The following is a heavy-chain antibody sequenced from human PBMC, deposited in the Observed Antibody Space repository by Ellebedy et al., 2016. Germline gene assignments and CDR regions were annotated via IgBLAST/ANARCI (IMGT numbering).Heavy chain of an antibody. CDR2: MNPNSGNT. D-gene: IGHD2-2*01. CDR3: ARGVLSRFCYNTGCFRNYYFDH. CDR1: GYTFTSYD. J-gene: IGHJ4*02. Sequence: ASVKVSXXTSGYTFTSYDINWVRQAPGQALEWMGWMNPNSGNTEYGHKFQGRVAMTRNTSITTAYMELRGLRSEDTAVYYCARGVLSRFCYNTGCFRNYYFDHWGQGTQVTVPS. V-gene: IGHV1-8*01.